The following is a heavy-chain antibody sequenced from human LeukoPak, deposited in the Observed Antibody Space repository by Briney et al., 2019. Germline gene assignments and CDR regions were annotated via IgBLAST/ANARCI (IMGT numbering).Heavy chain of an antibody. CDR1: GGSISSYY. J-gene: IGHJ4*02. D-gene: IGHD6-13*01. CDR3: ARQIASAGTAGFDF. Sequence: PSETLSLTCTVSGGSISSYYWSWIRQPAGKGLEWIGRIYSTGCTNYNPSLKSRVTMSVGTSKNQFSLRLRSVTAADTAVYYCARQIASAGTAGFDFWGQGALVTVSS. CDR2: IYSTGCT. V-gene: IGHV4-4*07.